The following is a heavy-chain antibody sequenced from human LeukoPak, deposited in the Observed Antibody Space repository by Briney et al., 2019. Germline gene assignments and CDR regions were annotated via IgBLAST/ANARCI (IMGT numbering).Heavy chain of an antibody. D-gene: IGHD5-18*01. J-gene: IGHJ5*02. CDR3: AKDGGRRYSYGYSYSRDNWFDP. Sequence: GGSLRLSCAASGLTFSSYGMHWVRQAPGKGLEWVAVISYDGSNKYYADSVKGRFTISRDNSKNTLYLQMNSLRAEDTAVYYCAKDGGRRYSYGYSYSRDNWFDPWGQGTLVTVSS. V-gene: IGHV3-30*18. CDR1: GLTFSSYG. CDR2: ISYDGSNK.